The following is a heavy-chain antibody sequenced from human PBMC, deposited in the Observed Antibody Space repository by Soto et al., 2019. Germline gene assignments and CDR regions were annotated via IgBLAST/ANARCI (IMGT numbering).Heavy chain of an antibody. CDR2: IYHSGST. J-gene: IGHJ4*02. V-gene: IGHV4-30-2*01. D-gene: IGHD2-21*02. Sequence: PSETLSLTCAVSGGSISSGGYSWSWIRQPPGKGLEWIGYIYHSGSTYYNPSLKSQVTISVDRSKNQFSLKLSSVTAADTAVYYCARGSPVATDYWGQGTLVTVSS. CDR3: ARGSPVATDY. CDR1: GGSISSGGYS.